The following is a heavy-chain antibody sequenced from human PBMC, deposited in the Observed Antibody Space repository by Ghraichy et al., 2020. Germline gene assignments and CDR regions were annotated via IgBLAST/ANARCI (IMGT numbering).Heavy chain of an antibody. CDR2: VYFSGST. Sequence: SETLSLTCVVSGGSIGTYYWSWLRLPPGKGLEWLGYVYFSGSTKYNPSLKSRVTISVDTSKNQFSLRLSSVTAADTAVYYCAKEGRRVDYGSSRLGFLGQDVWGQGTTVTVS. D-gene: IGHD4-17*01. CDR3: AKEGRRVDYGSSRLGFLGQDV. J-gene: IGHJ6*02. V-gene: IGHV4-59*01. CDR1: GGSIGTYY.